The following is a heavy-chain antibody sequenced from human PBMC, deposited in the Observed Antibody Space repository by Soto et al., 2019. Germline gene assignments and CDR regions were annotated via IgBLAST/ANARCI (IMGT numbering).Heavy chain of an antibody. Sequence: PSETLSLTCTVSGGSISSGDYYWRWIRQPPGKGLEWIGYIYYSGSTYYNPSLKSRVTISVDTSKNQFSLKLSSVTAADTAVYYFARVEGYYDFWSGNGAFDIWGQGTVVTVSS. J-gene: IGHJ3*02. CDR2: IYYSGST. V-gene: IGHV4-30-4*01. CDR3: ARVEGYYDFWSGNGAFDI. CDR1: GGSISSGDYY. D-gene: IGHD3-3*01.